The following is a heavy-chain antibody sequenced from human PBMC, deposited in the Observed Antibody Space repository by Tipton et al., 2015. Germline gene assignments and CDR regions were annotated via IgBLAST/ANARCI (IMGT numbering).Heavy chain of an antibody. CDR1: GGSISSGGYY. CDR3: ARERYCSNGACQYYYGMDV. Sequence: TLSLTCTVSGGSISSGGYYWSWIRQHPGKGLEWIGYIYYSGSTYYNPSLKSRVTISVDTSKNQFSLKLNSVTAADTAVYYCARERYCSNGACQYYYGMDVWGQGTTVTVSS. V-gene: IGHV4-31*03. D-gene: IGHD2-8*01. CDR2: IYYSGST. J-gene: IGHJ6*02.